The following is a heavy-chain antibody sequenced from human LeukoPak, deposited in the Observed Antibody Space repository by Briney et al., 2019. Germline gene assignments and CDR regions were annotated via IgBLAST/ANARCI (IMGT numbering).Heavy chain of an antibody. CDR2: VYMGGTT. V-gene: IGHV3-66*01. CDR1: GFTVSTNY. CDR3: ARGLLRDGYTYTYSFDY. Sequence: GGSLRLSCAASGFTVSTNYMNWVRQAPGKGLEWVSVVYMGGTTYYADSVKGRFTISRNSTKNTIYLQMNNLRAEDTAVYYCARGLLRDGYTYTYSFDYWGQGALVTVSS. D-gene: IGHD5-18*01. J-gene: IGHJ4*02.